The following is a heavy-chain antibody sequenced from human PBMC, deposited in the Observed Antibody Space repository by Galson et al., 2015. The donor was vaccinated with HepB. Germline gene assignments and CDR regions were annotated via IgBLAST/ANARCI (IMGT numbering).Heavy chain of an antibody. CDR2: IYSGGST. J-gene: IGHJ4*02. D-gene: IGHD6-19*01. Sequence: SLRLSCAASGFTVSSNYMSWVRQAPGKGLEWVSVIYSGGSTYYADSVKGRFTISRDNSKNTLYLQMNSLRAEDTAVYYCAKDPWSYSSDWYGFDYWGQGTLVTVSS. CDR3: AKDPWSYSSDWYGFDY. V-gene: IGHV3-53*01. CDR1: GFTVSSNY.